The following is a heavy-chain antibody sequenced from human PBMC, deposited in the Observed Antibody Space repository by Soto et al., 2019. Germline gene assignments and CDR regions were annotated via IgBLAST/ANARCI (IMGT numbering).Heavy chain of an antibody. D-gene: IGHD6-6*01. Sequence: QVQLVQSGAEVKKPGASVKVSCKASEYTFTGYYLNWVRQAPGKWLERMGWTNPNSGATTYAQKFQGRVTMTRDTSITTAYMELSRLRSYDTAVYYCTRELIPPRLYSTSSGRISYFGMDVWGQGTTVTVSS. V-gene: IGHV1-2*02. CDR1: EYTFTGYY. CDR2: TNPNSGAT. J-gene: IGHJ6*02. CDR3: TRELIPPRLYSTSSGRISYFGMDV.